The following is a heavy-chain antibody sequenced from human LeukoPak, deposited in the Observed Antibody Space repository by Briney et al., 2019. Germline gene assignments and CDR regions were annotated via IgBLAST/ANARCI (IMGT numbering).Heavy chain of an antibody. Sequence: SETLSLTCTVSGGSISSYYWSWIRQPPGKGLEWIGYIYSSGSTNYNPSLKTRITISVYMSKEHFSLRLSSVTAADTAVYYCARHADSGSGYYDYWGQGVLVTVSS. CDR1: GGSISSYY. D-gene: IGHD3-3*01. CDR3: ARHADSGSGYYDY. V-gene: IGHV4-59*08. CDR2: IYSSGST. J-gene: IGHJ4*02.